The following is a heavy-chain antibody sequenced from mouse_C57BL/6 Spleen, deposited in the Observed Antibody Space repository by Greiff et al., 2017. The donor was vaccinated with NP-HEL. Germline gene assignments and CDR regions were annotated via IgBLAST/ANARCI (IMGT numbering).Heavy chain of an antibody. V-gene: IGHV1-62-2*01. Sequence: QVHLKQSGAELVKPGASVKLSCKASGYTFTEYTIHWVKQRSGQGLEWIGWFYPGNGSIKYNEKFKDKATLTADKSSSTVYMELSRLTSEDSAVYFYAGSEWANWAWFAYWGQGTLVTVSA. CDR3: AGSEWANWAWFAY. J-gene: IGHJ3*01. CDR2: FYPGNGSI. CDR1: GYTFTEYT. D-gene: IGHD4-1*01.